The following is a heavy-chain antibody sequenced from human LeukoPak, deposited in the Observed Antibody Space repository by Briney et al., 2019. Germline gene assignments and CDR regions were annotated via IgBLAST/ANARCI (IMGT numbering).Heavy chain of an antibody. V-gene: IGHV3-23*01. CDR2: ISGSGGSI. D-gene: IGHD6-6*01. J-gene: IGHJ4*02. CDR1: GFTFSSYA. Sequence: GGSLRLSCAASGFTFSSYAMSWVRQAPGKGLEWVSAISGSGGSIYYADSVKGRFTISRDNSKNTLYLQMNSLRAEDTAVYYCAKDVAARQRIFDYWGQGTLVTVSS. CDR3: AKDVAARQRIFDY.